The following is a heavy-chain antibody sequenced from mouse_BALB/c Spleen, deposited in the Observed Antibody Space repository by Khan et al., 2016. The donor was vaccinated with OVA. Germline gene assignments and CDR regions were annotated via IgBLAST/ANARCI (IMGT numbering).Heavy chain of an antibody. V-gene: IGHV1S132*01. J-gene: IGHJ3*01. CDR1: GYTFTSYW. CDR3: ARCYFGNYEFVY. D-gene: IGHD2-1*01. CDR2: IFPGTGTT. Sequence: QVQLQQSGAELVKPGASVKLSCKTSGYTFTSYWIQWVKQRPGQGLGWIGQIFPGTGTTSYNENFKGKATLTVETSSSTAYMQLSSLTSQDCAVYFCARCYFGNYEFVYWSQGTLVTVSP.